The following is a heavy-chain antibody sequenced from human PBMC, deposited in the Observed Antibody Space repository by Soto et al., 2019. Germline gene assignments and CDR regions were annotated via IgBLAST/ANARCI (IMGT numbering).Heavy chain of an antibody. D-gene: IGHD6-13*01. V-gene: IGHV3-48*01. Sequence: GGALRLSCAASGFTFRSYSMNWVRQAPWKGLEWVSYISSSSSTIYYADSVKGRFTISRDNAKNSLYLQMNSLRAEDTAVYYCARHPERIAEIGWFDPWGQGT. CDR1: GFTFRSYS. CDR3: ARHPERIAEIGWFDP. J-gene: IGHJ5*02. CDR2: ISSSSSTI.